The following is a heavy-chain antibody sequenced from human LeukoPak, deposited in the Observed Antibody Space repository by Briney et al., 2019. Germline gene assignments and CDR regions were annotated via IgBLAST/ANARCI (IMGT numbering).Heavy chain of an antibody. D-gene: IGHD3-16*02. Sequence: SETLSLTCTISGGSISSYYWSWIRQPAGKGLEWIGRIYTSGSTNYNPSLKSRVTMSVDTSKNQFSLKLSSVTAADTAVYYCARDLFTFGGIIVVAFDSWGQGTLVTVSS. CDR1: GGSISSYY. CDR3: ARDLFTFGGIIVVAFDS. J-gene: IGHJ4*02. CDR2: IYTSGST. V-gene: IGHV4-4*07.